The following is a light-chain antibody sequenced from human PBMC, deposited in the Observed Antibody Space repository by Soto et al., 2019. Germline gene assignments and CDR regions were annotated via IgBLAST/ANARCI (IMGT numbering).Light chain of an antibody. CDR1: SSDVGNYNL. Sequence: QSALTQPASVSGSPGQSITISCTGTSSDVGNYNLVSWYQQHPAKAPTLLIYEVTKRPSGVSNRFSGSKSGHTASLTISGLQAEDEADYFCCSYAGTSSYVFGTGTKVTVL. J-gene: IGLJ1*01. CDR2: EVT. CDR3: CSYAGTSSYV. V-gene: IGLV2-23*02.